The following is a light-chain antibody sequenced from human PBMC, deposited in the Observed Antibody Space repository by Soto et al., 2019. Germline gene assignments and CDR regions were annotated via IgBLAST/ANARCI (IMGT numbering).Light chain of an antibody. CDR3: QHYFRYPWT. V-gene: IGKV1-5*01. Sequence: DIQRTQSPSSLSASVGDRVNITCRASQSISTWLAWYQQQPGRAPRLLIYDASTLQSGVPSTFSGSGSGTEFTLTISSLQPDDFSSNYCQHYFRYPWTFGQGTKVDIK. J-gene: IGKJ1*01. CDR2: DAS. CDR1: QSISTW.